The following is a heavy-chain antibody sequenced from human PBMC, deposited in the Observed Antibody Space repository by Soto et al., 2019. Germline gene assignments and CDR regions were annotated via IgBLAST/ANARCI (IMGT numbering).Heavy chain of an antibody. Sequence: QVQLVQSGAEVKKPGSSVKVSCKASGGTFSSYAISWVRQAPGQGLEWMGGIIPIFGTANYAQKFQGRVTITADESTSTAYMELSSLRSEDTAVYYCASPLNTVLMVYVTHPSYGMDVWGQGTTVTVSS. V-gene: IGHV1-69*01. D-gene: IGHD2-8*01. CDR3: ASPLNTVLMVYVTHPSYGMDV. CDR1: GGTFSSYA. CDR2: IIPIFGTA. J-gene: IGHJ6*02.